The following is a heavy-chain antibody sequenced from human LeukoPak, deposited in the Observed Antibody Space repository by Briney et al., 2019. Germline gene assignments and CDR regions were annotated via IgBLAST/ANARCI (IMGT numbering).Heavy chain of an antibody. J-gene: IGHJ4*02. V-gene: IGHV4-61*02. D-gene: IGHD1-26*01. CDR2: IHTSGRT. Sequence: SETLSLTCTISGAYLSSGDYYWTWIRQPAGKGLEGIGRIHTSGRTYYNSSLNSRVSISLEFSKTQFSLTLKSVTAADTAIYYCTRVRPPTTSDYWGQGTLVIVSS. CDR1: GAYLSSGDYY. CDR3: TRVRPPTTSDY.